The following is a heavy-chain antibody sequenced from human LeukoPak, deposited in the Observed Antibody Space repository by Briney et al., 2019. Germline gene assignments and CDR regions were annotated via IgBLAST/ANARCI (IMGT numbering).Heavy chain of an antibody. D-gene: IGHD4-17*01. J-gene: IGHJ4*02. CDR2: IYYSGST. CDR1: GGSISSYY. V-gene: IGHV4-59*01. CDR3: AKDLRPVGYGDRTFDY. Sequence: SETLSLTCTVSGGSISSYYWSWIRQPPGKGLEWIGYIYYSGSTNYNPSLKSRVTISVDTSKNQFSLKLSSVTAADTAVYYCAKDLRPVGYGDRTFDYWGQGTLVTVSS.